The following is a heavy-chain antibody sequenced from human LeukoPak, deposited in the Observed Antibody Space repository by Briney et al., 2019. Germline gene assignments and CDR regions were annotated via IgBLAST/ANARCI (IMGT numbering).Heavy chain of an antibody. D-gene: IGHD2-15*01. J-gene: IGHJ6*02. CDR3: ARDLVVVVAARGRHGMDV. V-gene: IGHV1-2*02. Sequence: ASVKVSCKASGYTFTGYYMHWVRQAPGQGLEWMGWINPNSGGTNYAQKFQGRVTMTRDTSISTAYMELSRLRSDDTAVYYCARDLVVVVAARGRHGMDVWGQGTTVTVSS. CDR1: GYTFTGYY. CDR2: INPNSGGT.